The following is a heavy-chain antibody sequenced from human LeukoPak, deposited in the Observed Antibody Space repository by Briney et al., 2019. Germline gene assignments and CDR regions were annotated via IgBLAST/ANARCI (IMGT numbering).Heavy chain of an antibody. CDR1: GFTSNYW. D-gene: IGHD5-12*01. CDR2: ISGDGSTT. CDR3: TRGYSGYGNFDC. V-gene: IGHV3-74*01. Sequence: GGSLRLSCAAIGFTSNYWMHWVRQAPGKGLVWVSRISGDGSTTFYADSVKGRFTISRDNSKNTLYLQMNSLRAEDTAVYYCTRGYSGYGNFDCWGQGTLATVSS. J-gene: IGHJ4*02.